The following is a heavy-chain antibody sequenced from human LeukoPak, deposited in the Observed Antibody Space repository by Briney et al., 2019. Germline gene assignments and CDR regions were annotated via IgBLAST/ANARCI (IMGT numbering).Heavy chain of an antibody. CDR3: ARGVDNWFDP. CDR2: IYHSGST. CDR1: GGSISSGGYS. D-gene: IGHD2-15*01. V-gene: IGHV4-30-2*01. Sequence: SETLSLTCAVSGGSISSGGYSWSWIRQPPGKGLEWIGYIYHSGSTYYNPSLKSRVTISVDRSKNQFSLKLSSVTAADTAVYYCARGVDNWFDPWGQGTLVTVSS. J-gene: IGHJ5*02.